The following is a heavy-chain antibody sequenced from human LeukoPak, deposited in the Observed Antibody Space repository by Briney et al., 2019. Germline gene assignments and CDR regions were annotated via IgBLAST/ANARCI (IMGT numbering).Heavy chain of an antibody. CDR1: GYTFTSYG. D-gene: IGHD3-22*01. J-gene: IGHJ6*02. V-gene: IGHV1-69*13. CDR2: IIPIFGTA. CDR3: ARHYYDSSGFSTNYYYYYGMDV. Sequence: ASVKVSCKASGYTFTSYGISWVRQAPGQGLEWMGGIIPIFGTANYAQKFQGRVTITADESTSTAYMELSSLRSEDTAVYYCARHYYDSSGFSTNYYYYYGMDVWGQGTTVTVSS.